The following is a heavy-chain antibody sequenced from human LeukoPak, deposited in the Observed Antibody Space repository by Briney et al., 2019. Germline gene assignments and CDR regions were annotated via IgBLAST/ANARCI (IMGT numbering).Heavy chain of an antibody. Sequence: GGSLRLSCEASGFTFSFSAMSWVRQPPGSGLQWVSTIRGSGGSAFYADSVKGRFTISRDNSKNTLYLQMQSLRAEDTAVYFCAKNGHFWRIDYYYYMDVWGKGTTVTVSS. J-gene: IGHJ6*03. D-gene: IGHD3-3*02. CDR3: AKNGHFWRIDYYYYMDV. V-gene: IGHV3-23*01. CDR2: IRGSGGSA. CDR1: GFTFSFSA.